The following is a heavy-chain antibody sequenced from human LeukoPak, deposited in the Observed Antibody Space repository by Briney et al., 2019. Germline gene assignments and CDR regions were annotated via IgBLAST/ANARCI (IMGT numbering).Heavy chain of an antibody. Sequence: GGSLRLSGAASGFSFENYSMNWVRKAPGKVLEWVSYISSNTIYYADSVKGRFTISRDNAKNSLYLQMNSLRAEDTAVYYCARERWLRYYMDVWGKGTTVTVSS. D-gene: IGHD5-12*01. CDR3: ARERWLRYYMDV. CDR2: ISSNTI. CDR1: GFSFENYS. V-gene: IGHV3-48*01. J-gene: IGHJ6*03.